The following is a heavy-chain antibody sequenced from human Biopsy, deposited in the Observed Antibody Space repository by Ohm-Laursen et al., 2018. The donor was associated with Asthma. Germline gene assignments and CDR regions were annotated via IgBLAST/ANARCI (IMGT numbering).Heavy chain of an antibody. CDR2: INPNSGGT. J-gene: IGHJ5*02. CDR3: AREGITRTTAWFDP. D-gene: IGHD1-7*01. CDR1: GYTFTGYY. V-gene: IGHV1-2*06. Sequence: GATVKISCKASGYTFTGYYMHWVRQAPGQGLEWMGRINPNSGGTNYAQKFQGRVTMTRDTSISTAYMELSRLRSDDTAVYYCAREGITRTTAWFDPWGQGTLVTVSS.